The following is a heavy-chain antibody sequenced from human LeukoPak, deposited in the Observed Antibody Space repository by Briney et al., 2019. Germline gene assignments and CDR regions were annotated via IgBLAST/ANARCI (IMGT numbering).Heavy chain of an antibody. J-gene: IGHJ5*02. CDR2: IRSNSDGGTI. CDR3: ATDFYDST. V-gene: IGHV3-15*07. D-gene: IGHD3-22*01. CDR1: GFTFSNAW. Sequence: GGSLRLSCATSGFTFSNAWMNWVRQAPGKGLEWVGRIRSNSDGGTIDYAAPVKGRFTLSRDDSKTTLYLQINSLQTEDTAVYYCATDFYDSTWGQGTLVTVSS.